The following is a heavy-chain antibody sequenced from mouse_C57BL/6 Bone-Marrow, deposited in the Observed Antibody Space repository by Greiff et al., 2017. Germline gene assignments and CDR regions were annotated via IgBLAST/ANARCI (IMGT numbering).Heavy chain of an antibody. CDR3: AKGLLSPFAY. V-gene: IGHV1-69*01. D-gene: IGHD2-3*01. Sequence: VQLQQSGAELVKPGASVKLSCKASGYTFTSYWMHWVKQRPGQGLEWIGEIDPSDSYTNYNQKFKGKSTLTVDKSSSTAYMQLSSLTSEDSAVYYCAKGLLSPFAYWGQGTLVTVSA. J-gene: IGHJ3*01. CDR2: IDPSDSYT. CDR1: GYTFTSYW.